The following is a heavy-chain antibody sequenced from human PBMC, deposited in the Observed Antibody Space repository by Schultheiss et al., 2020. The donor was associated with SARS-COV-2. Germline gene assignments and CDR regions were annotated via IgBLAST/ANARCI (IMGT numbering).Heavy chain of an antibody. CDR1: GFTFSSYA. V-gene: IGHV3-30*07. D-gene: IGHD6-13*01. CDR3: ARGTLAAAGGGVDY. J-gene: IGHJ4*02. Sequence: GESLKISCAASGFTFSSYAMHWVRQAPGKGLEWVAVISYDGSNKYYADSVKGRFTISRDNSKNTLYLQMNSLRADDTAVYYCARGTLAAAGGGVDYWGLGTLVTVSS. CDR2: ISYDGSNK.